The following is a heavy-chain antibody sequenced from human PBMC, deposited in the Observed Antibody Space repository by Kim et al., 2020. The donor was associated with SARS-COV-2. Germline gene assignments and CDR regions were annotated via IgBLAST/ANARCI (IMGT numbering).Heavy chain of an antibody. J-gene: IGHJ4*02. Sequence: RVTISVDTSKNQFSLKLSSVTAADTAVYYCARHITTGYYKSVNSRGAIDYWGQGTLVTVSS. CDR3: ARHITTGYYKSVNSRGAIDY. D-gene: IGHD3-9*01. V-gene: IGHV4-39*01.